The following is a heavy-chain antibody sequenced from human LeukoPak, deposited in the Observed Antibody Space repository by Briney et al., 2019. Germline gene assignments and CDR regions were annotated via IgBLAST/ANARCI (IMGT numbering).Heavy chain of an antibody. CDR3: AIHPSDSSGYFSY. V-gene: IGHV7-4-1*02. J-gene: IGHJ4*02. Sequence: CXXSXYTFSXXAINWVRQAPGQGLEYMGWIDTKTGNPTYAQGFTGRFVFSLDTSVSTAYLQISSLKAEDTAVYYCAIHPSDSSGYFSYWGQGALVTVSS. D-gene: IGHD3-22*01. CDR1: XYTFSXXA. CDR2: IDTKTGNP.